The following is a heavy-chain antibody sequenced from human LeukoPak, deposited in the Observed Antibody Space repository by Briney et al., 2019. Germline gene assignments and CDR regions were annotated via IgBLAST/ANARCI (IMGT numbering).Heavy chain of an antibody. V-gene: IGHV3-30*18. CDR3: AKDHRYYGSGSYYLPHGMDV. D-gene: IGHD3-10*01. J-gene: IGHJ6*02. CDR1: GFTFSSYS. Sequence: GGSLRLSCAASGFTFSSYSMHWVRQAPGKGLEWVAVISYDGSNKYYADSVKGRFTISRDNSKNTLYLQMNSLRAEDTAVYYCAKDHRYYGSGSYYLPHGMDVWGQGTTVTVSS. CDR2: ISYDGSNK.